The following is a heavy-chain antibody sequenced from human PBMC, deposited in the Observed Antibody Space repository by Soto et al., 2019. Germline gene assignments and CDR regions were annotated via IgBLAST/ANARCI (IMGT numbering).Heavy chain of an antibody. CDR2: INHSGST. D-gene: IGHD2-8*02. CDR3: ARGRRGLVYFDY. CDR1: GGSFSGYY. V-gene: IGHV4-34*01. J-gene: IGHJ4*02. Sequence: XETLSLTCAVYGGSFSGYYWSWIRQPPGKGLEWIGEINHSGSTNYNPSLKSRVTISVDTSKNQFSLKLSSVTAADTAVYYCARGRRGLVYFDYWGQGTLVTVSS.